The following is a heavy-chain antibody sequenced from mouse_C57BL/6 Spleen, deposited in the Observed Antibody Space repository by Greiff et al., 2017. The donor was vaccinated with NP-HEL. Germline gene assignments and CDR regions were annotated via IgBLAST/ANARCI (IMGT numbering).Heavy chain of an antibody. CDR3: AREGDYYGSQYFDV. CDR1: GFTFSDYY. Sequence: EVQVVESEGGLVQPGSSMKLSCTASGFTFSDYYMAWVRQVPEKGLEWVANINYDGSSTYYLDSLKSRFIISRDNAKNILYLQMSSLKSEDTATYYCAREGDYYGSQYFDVWGTGTTVTVSS. V-gene: IGHV5-16*01. D-gene: IGHD1-1*01. J-gene: IGHJ1*03. CDR2: INYDGSST.